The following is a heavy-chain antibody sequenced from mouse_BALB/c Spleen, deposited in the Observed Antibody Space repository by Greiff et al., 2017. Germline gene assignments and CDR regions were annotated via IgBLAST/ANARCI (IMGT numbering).Heavy chain of an antibody. D-gene: IGHD2-10*02. CDR1: GFTFSSYG. V-gene: IGHV5-6-3*01. J-gene: IGHJ4*01. CDR2: INSNGGST. Sequence: EVQVVESGGGLVQPGGSLKLSCAASGFTFSSYGMSWVRQTPDKRLELVATINSNGGSTYYPDSVKGRFTISRDNAKNTLYLQMSSLKSEDTAMYYCARDQYGRGAMDYWGQGTSVTVSS. CDR3: ARDQYGRGAMDY.